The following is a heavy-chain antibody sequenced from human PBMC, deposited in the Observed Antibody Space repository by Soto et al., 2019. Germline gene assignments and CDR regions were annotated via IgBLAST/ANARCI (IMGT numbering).Heavy chain of an antibody. D-gene: IGHD3-22*01. V-gene: IGHV1-2*02. CDR1: GYSFTGYY. J-gene: IGHJ6*02. CDR3: AREGMYHYETSDDYPSTYGLDI. CDR2: IFPNSGGT. Sequence: GASVKVSCKASGYSFTGYYIHWVRQAPGQGLEWMGWIFPNSGGTRFAQKFQGRVTMTRDTSISTVYMELRTLRSDGAAVYYFAREGMYHYETSDDYPSTYGLDIWGQGAAVTVSS.